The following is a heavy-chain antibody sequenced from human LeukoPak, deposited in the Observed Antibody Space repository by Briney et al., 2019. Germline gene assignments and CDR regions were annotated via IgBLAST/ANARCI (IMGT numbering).Heavy chain of an antibody. Sequence: ASVKVSCKASGYTFTSYGISWVRQAPGQGLEWMGVINPSGGSTSFAQKFQARLTMTRDTSTSTVYMELSGLSSEDTAVYYCAREIVVVPSAMGFGPWGQGTLVTVSS. D-gene: IGHD2-2*01. CDR2: INPSGGST. V-gene: IGHV1-46*01. CDR1: GYTFTSYG. J-gene: IGHJ5*02. CDR3: AREIVVVPSAMGFGP.